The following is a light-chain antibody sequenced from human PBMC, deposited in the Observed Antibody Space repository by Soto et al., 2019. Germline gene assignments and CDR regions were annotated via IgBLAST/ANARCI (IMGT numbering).Light chain of an antibody. V-gene: IGKV3-11*01. CDR1: QTISRY. J-gene: IGKJ2*01. Sequence: EIVLTQSPVTLSLSPGESATLSCRASQTISRYLAWYQQRPGQAPRLLIYDTSNRAAGVSARFSGSGSGTDFTLTISSLEPEDFAVYYCQQRSGWSTFGQGTKLEIK. CDR3: QQRSGWST. CDR2: DTS.